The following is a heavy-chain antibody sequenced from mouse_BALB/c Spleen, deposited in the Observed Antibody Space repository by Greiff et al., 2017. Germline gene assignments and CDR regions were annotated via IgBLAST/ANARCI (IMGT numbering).Heavy chain of an antibody. CDR2: ISSGSSTI. CDR1: GFTFSSFG. CDR3: ARKDDYDWFAY. D-gene: IGHD2-4*01. J-gene: IGHJ3*01. Sequence: EVKVVESGGGLVQPGGSRKLSCAASGFTFSSFGMHWVRQAPEKGLEWVAYISSGSSTIYYADTVKGRFTISRDNPKNTLFLQMTSLRSEDTAMYYCARKDDYDWFAYWGQGTLVTVSA. V-gene: IGHV5-17*02.